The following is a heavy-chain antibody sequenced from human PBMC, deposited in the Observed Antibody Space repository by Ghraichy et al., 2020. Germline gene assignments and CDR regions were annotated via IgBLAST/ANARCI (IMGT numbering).Heavy chain of an antibody. CDR1: GFTFSSYW. Sequence: GGSLRLSCAASGFTFSSYWMHWVRQAPGKGLVWVSRIKSDGSSTSYADSVKGRFTISRDNAKNTLYLQMNSLRAEDTAVYYCARAETSAFDIWGQGTMVTVSS. V-gene: IGHV3-74*01. CDR3: ARAETSAFDI. CDR2: IKSDGSST. J-gene: IGHJ3*02.